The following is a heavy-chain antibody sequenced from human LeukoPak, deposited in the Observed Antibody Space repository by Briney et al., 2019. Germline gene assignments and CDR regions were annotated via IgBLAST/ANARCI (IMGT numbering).Heavy chain of an antibody. CDR1: GFTFSSYG. J-gene: IGHJ4*02. V-gene: IGHV3-30*18. CDR2: ISYDGSNK. D-gene: IGHD3-10*01. CDR3: ANERYYYGSGTNFDY. Sequence: GGSLRLSCAASGFTFSSYGMHWVRQAPGKGLEWVAVISYDGSNKYYADSVKGRFTISRDNSKNTLYLQMNSLRAEDTAVYYCANERYYYGSGTNFDYWGQGTLVTVSS.